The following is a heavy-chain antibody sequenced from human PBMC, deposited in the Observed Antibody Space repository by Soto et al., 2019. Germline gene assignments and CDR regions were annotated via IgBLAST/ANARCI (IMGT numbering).Heavy chain of an antibody. CDR2: IYHSGST. V-gene: IGHV4-4*02. J-gene: IGHJ1*01. Sequence: SETLSLTCAVSGGSISSNNWWTWVRQPPGKGLEWIGEIYHSGSTNYNPSLKSRVTISIDKSKNQFSLQLTSVPAADTAVYFCARTPEIFCFGGYCHTPGYFHLWGPGILVTVSS. CDR1: GGSISSNNW. CDR3: ARTPEIFCFGGYCHTPGYFHL. D-gene: IGHD2-21*02.